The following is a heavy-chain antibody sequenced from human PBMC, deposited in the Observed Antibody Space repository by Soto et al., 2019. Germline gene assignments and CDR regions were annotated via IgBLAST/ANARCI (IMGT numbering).Heavy chain of an antibody. V-gene: IGHV3-21*01. CDR1: GFTFSNFS. CDR3: AREYTAWPLAYGLDV. Sequence: GGSLRLSCVGSGFTFSNFSINWVRQAPGKGLEWVSSISSRSDIYYADSLKGRFTISRDNAKNSVSLQMNSLRAEDTAVYYCAREYTAWPLAYGLDVWGQGTTVT. CDR2: ISSRSDI. D-gene: IGHD2-2*02. J-gene: IGHJ6*02.